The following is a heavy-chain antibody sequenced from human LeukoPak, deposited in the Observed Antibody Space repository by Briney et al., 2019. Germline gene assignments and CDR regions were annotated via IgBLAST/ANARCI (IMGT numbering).Heavy chain of an antibody. Sequence: SETLSLTCAVYGGSSSGYYSSWIRQPPGKGLEWIGEINHSGSTNYNPSLKSRVTISVDTSKNQFSLKLSSVTASDTAVYSCGRGGYCSGGSCYSGRFDYWGEGTLFTVSS. J-gene: IGHJ4*02. CDR2: INHSGST. V-gene: IGHV4-34*01. CDR3: GRGGYCSGGSCYSGRFDY. D-gene: IGHD2-15*01. CDR1: GGSSSGYY.